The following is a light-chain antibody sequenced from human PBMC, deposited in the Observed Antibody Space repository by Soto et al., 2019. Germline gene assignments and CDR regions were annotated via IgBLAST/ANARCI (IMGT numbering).Light chain of an antibody. CDR2: GAS. Sequence: EIVLTQSPGTLSLSPGERATLSCRASHSVSSSYLAWYQQKPGQAPRLLIYGASSRATGIPDRFSGSGSGTDFTLTISRLEPDDFAVYYCQPYGSSPPITFGQGTRLEIK. V-gene: IGKV3-20*01. J-gene: IGKJ5*01. CDR3: QPYGSSPPIT. CDR1: HSVSSSY.